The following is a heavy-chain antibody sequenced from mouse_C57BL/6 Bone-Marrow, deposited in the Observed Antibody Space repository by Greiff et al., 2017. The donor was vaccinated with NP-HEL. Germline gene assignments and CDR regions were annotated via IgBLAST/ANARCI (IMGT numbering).Heavy chain of an antibody. Sequence: VQLKESGGGLVQPGGSLKLSCAASGFTFSDYGMAWVRQAPRKGPEWVAFISNLAYSIYYADTVTGRFTISRENAKNTLYLEMSSLRSEDTAMYYCARGYYGSSYGFAYWGQGTLVTVSA. J-gene: IGHJ3*01. V-gene: IGHV5-15*01. CDR2: ISNLAYSI. CDR1: GFTFSDYG. CDR3: ARGYYGSSYGFAY. D-gene: IGHD1-1*01.